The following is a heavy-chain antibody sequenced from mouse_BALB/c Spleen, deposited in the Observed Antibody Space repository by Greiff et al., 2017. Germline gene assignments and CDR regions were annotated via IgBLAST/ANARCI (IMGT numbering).Heavy chain of an antibody. J-gene: IGHJ4*01. Sequence: QVQLQQPGAELVKPGASVKMSCKASGYTFTSYNMHWVKQTPGQGLEWIGAIYPGNGDTSYNQKFKGKATLTADKSSSTAYMQLSSLTSEDSAVYYCASPYYRGYYAMDYWGQGTSVTVSS. CDR1: GYTFTSYN. CDR3: ASPYYRGYYAMDY. CDR2: IYPGNGDT. D-gene: IGHD2-14*01. V-gene: IGHV1-12*01.